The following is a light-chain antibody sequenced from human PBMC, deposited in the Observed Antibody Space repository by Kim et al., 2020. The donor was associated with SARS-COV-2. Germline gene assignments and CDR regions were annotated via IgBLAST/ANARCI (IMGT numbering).Light chain of an antibody. V-gene: IGKV1-27*01. CDR3: QKYNSAPLT. CDR1: QSISNY. CDR2: AAS. Sequence: DIQMTQSPSSLSASVGNRVTITCRARQSISNYLAWYQQKPGKVPKLLIYAASTLQSGVPSRFSGSGSGTDFTLTISSLQPEDVATYYCQKYNSAPLTFGGGT. J-gene: IGKJ4*01.